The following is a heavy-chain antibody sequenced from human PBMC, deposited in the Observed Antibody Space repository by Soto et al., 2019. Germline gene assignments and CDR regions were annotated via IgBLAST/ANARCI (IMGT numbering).Heavy chain of an antibody. J-gene: IGHJ4*02. CDR2: IDPSDSYT. D-gene: IGHD6-13*01. V-gene: IGHV5-10-1*01. CDR3: ARLQAAAGDNDPPFDS. CDR1: GYSFTSYW. Sequence: EVQLVQSGAEVKKPGESLRICCKGSGYSFTSYWISWVRQMPGKGLEWMGRIDPSDSYTNYSPSFQGHVTISADKSISSASLQWSSRKASDPPLFYCARLQAAAGDNDPPFDSWGQGPLVTFSS.